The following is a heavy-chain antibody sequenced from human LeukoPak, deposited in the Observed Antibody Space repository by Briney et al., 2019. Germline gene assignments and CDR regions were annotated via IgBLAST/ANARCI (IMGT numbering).Heavy chain of an antibody. J-gene: IGHJ4*02. D-gene: IGHD3-22*01. CDR1: GFTFDDYG. CDR3: ARDRYYDSSGTPV. Sequence: PGGSLRLPCAASGFTFDDYGMSWVRQAPGKGLEWVSGINWNGGSTGYADSVKGRFTVSRDNAKNSLYLQMNSLRAEDTALYYCARDRYYDSSGTPVWGQGTLVTVSS. V-gene: IGHV3-20*04. CDR2: INWNGGST.